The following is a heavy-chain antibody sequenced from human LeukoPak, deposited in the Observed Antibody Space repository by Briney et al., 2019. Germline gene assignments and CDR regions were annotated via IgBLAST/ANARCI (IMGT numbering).Heavy chain of an antibody. Sequence: GGSLRLSCAASGFTFSSHAMSWVRQAPGKGLEWVSAISGSGGSTYYADSVKGRFTISRDNSKNTLYLQMNSLRAEDTAVYYCAKSSKEHYDFWSGYYKEGGVNWFDPWGQGTLVTVSS. CDR1: GFTFSSHA. CDR3: AKSSKEHYDFWSGYYKEGGVNWFDP. D-gene: IGHD3-3*01. CDR2: ISGSGGST. J-gene: IGHJ5*02. V-gene: IGHV3-23*01.